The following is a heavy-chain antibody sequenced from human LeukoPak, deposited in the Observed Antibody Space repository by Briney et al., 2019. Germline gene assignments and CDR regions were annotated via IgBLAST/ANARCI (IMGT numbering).Heavy chain of an antibody. V-gene: IGHV4-39*01. J-gene: IGHJ6*03. D-gene: IGHD3-22*01. Sequence: PSETLSLTCAVSGGSITSYYWGWIRQPPGKGLEWIGTIYYTGATYYSPSLKSRLTISVDTSKTQFSLKLSSVTAVDTAVYYCARHHPSQDNYENYFYYYMDVWGKGTTVTVSS. CDR1: GGSITSYY. CDR3: ARHHPSQDNYENYFYYYMDV. CDR2: IYYTGAT.